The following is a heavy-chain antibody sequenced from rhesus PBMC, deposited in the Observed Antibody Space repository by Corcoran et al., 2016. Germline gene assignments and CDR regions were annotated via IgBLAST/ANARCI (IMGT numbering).Heavy chain of an antibody. J-gene: IGHJ4*01. CDR2: IDGSGGSN. V-gene: IGHV4S14*01. CDR3: AKLDSGSYHDY. D-gene: IGHD3-16*01. CDR1: GYSISSNY. Sequence: QVQLQESGPGLVKPSETLSLTCAVSGYSISSNYWNWIRQPPGKGLEGIGSIDGSGGSNYPNPSLKSRVTLSVDTSKNQFSLKLSSVTAAVTAVYYCAKLDSGSYHDYWGQGVLVTVSS.